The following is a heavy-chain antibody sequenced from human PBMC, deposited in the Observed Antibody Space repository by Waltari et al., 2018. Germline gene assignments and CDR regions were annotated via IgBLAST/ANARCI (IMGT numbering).Heavy chain of an antibody. V-gene: IGHV3-30-3*01. CDR2: ISYDGSNK. D-gene: IGHD2-15*01. J-gene: IGHJ4*02. CDR3: ARDLVGTLDY. Sequence: QVQLVESGGGVVQPGRSLRLSCAASGFTFSSYAMHWVRQAPGKGLEWVEVISYDGSNKYYADSVKGRFTISRDNSKNTLYLQMNSLRAEDTAVYYCARDLVGTLDYWGQGTLVTVSS. CDR1: GFTFSSYA.